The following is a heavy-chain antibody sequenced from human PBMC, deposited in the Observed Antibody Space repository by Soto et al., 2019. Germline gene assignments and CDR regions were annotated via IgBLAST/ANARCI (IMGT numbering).Heavy chain of an antibody. V-gene: IGHV1-46*01. CDR2: INPSGGST. CDR1: GYNFISHY. D-gene: IGHD3-22*01. Sequence: ASVKVSCKATGYNFISHYMHWVRQAPGQGLEWMGIINPSGGSTSYAQKFQGRVSMTRETSTSTVYMELSSLRSDDTAVYYSARDFTFSYDSSGYMPNFNYGMDVWGKETTFTVAS. J-gene: IGHJ6*04. CDR3: ARDFTFSYDSSGYMPNFNYGMDV.